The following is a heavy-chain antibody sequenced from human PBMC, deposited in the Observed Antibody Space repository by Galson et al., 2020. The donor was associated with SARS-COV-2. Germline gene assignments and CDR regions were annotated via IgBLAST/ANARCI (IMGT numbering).Heavy chain of an antibody. V-gene: IGHV3-23*01. Sequence: GESLKISCAASGFTTNTYAMSWVRQAPGKGLEWVSGISGSGGRTYYADYVKGRFTISRDNSKSTVYLQMNSLRAEDTAVYYCAKDHSTSGYTIGWFDHWCQGTLVTVSS. CDR2: ISGSGGRT. J-gene: IGHJ5*02. D-gene: IGHD6-19*01. CDR1: GFTTNTYA. CDR3: AKDHSTSGYTIGWFDH.